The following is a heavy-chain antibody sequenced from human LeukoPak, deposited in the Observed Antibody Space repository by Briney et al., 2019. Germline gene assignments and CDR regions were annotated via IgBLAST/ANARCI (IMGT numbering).Heavy chain of an antibody. Sequence: SETLSLTCTVSGGSMRNYYWSWIRQSPGKGLEWIGYIYYSGTTKYNPSLQSRVTISLDTSKNQFSLKLSSVTAADTAVFYCARLVAGNYFDYWGQGTQVTVSS. J-gene: IGHJ4*02. D-gene: IGHD6-19*01. CDR1: GGSMRNYY. V-gene: IGHV4-59*08. CDR2: IYYSGTT. CDR3: ARLVAGNYFDY.